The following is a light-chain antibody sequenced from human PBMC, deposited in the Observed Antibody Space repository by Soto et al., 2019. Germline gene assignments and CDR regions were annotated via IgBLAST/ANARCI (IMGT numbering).Light chain of an antibody. V-gene: IGKV1-12*01. CDR1: QGITSW. CDR3: QQTSSFPLT. CDR2: DAS. Sequence: DIQMTQSPSSVSASVGDSLTITCRASQGITSWVAWYQHKPGRAPKLLIYDASRLQSGVPSRFSGSGSGTDFTLTISSLQPEDFGTYYCQQTSSFPLTLGGGTKVEIK. J-gene: IGKJ4*01.